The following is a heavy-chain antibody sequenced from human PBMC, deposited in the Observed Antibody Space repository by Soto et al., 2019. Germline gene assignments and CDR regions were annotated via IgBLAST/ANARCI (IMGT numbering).Heavy chain of an antibody. CDR2: IYYSGST. J-gene: IGHJ5*02. V-gene: IGHV4-61*01. CDR1: GGSVSSGSYY. Sequence: SETLSLTCTVSGGSVSSGSYYWSWIRQPPGKGLEWIGYIYYSGSTNYNPSLKSRVTISVDRSKNQFSLKLSSVTAADTAVYYCARVAYFDSSGYYYEGWFDPWGQGTLVTVSS. D-gene: IGHD3-22*01. CDR3: ARVAYFDSSGYYYEGWFDP.